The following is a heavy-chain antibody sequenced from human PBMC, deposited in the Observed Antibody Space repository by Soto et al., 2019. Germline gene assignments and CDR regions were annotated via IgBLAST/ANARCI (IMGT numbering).Heavy chain of an antibody. CDR3: ARDPSSGSYYNYYYYGMDV. Sequence: GGSLRLSCAASGFTFSSYAMSWVRQAPGKGLEWVSAISGSGGSTYYADSVKGRFTISRDNSKNTLYLQMNSLRAEDTAVYYCARDPSSGSYYNYYYYGMDVWGQGTTVTVSS. D-gene: IGHD3-10*01. J-gene: IGHJ6*02. CDR2: ISGSGGST. V-gene: IGHV3-23*01. CDR1: GFTFSSYA.